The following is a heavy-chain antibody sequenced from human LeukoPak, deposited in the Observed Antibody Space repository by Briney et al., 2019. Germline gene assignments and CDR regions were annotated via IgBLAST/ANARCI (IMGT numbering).Heavy chain of an antibody. CDR1: GFTFSSYW. Sequence: GGSLRLSCAASGFTFSSYWMNWVRQAPGKGLEWVANIKQDGSEKYYVDSVKGRFTISRDNAKNSLYLQMNGLRAEDTAVYYCASVIAVADPFDYWGQGTLVTVSS. J-gene: IGHJ4*02. CDR3: ASVIAVADPFDY. D-gene: IGHD6-19*01. CDR2: IKQDGSEK. V-gene: IGHV3-7*01.